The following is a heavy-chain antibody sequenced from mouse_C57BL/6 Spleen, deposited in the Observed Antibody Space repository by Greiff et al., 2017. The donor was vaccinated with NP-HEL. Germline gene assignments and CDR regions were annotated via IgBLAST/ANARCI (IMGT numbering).Heavy chain of an antibody. CDR3: ARDAGYAMDY. CDR1: GYSITSGYY. CDR2: ISYDGSN. J-gene: IGHJ4*01. Sequence: EVKLQESGPGLVKPSQSLSLTCSVTGYSITSGYYWNWIRQFPGNKLEWMGYISYDGSNNYNPSLKNRISITRDTSKNQFFLKLNSVTTEDTATYYCARDAGYAMDYWGQGTSVTVSS. V-gene: IGHV3-6*01.